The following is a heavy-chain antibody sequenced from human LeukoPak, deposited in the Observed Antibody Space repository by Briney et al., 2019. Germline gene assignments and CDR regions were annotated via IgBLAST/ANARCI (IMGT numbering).Heavy chain of an antibody. CDR1: GYTFTSYD. CDR2: MNPNSGNT. CDR3: ARDPNSYGPINNWFDP. V-gene: IGHV1-8*01. D-gene: IGHD5-18*01. Sequence: ASVKVSCKASGYTFTSYDINWVRQATGQGLEWMGWMNPNSGNTGYAQKFQGRVTMTRNTSISTAYMELSSLRSEDTAVYYCARDPNSYGPINNWFDPWGQGTLVTVSS. J-gene: IGHJ5*02.